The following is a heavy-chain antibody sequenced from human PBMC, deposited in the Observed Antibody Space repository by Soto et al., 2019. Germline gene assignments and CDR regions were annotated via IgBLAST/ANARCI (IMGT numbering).Heavy chain of an antibody. Sequence: PGGSLRLSCAGSGFAFGTYSMNWVRQAAGKGLEWIAYISYDSDTIQYADSVKGRFTISRDNAKNSLYLQMNSLRDEDTAVYYCARLYYDYVWGQGTTVTVSS. CDR3: ARLYYDYV. CDR2: ISYDSDTI. CDR1: GFAFGTYS. J-gene: IGHJ6*02. D-gene: IGHD3-3*01. V-gene: IGHV3-48*02.